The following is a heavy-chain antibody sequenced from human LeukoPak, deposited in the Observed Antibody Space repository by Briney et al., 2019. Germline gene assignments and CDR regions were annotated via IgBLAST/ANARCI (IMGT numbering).Heavy chain of an antibody. V-gene: IGHV3-23*01. CDR2: ISGSGGST. Sequence: PGGSLRLSCGASGFTFSSYAMSWVRQAPGKGLEWVSAISGSGGSTSYADSVKGRFTISRDNSKNTLYLQMNKLRAEDTAVYYCAKVSGGSSLPAYFDYWGQGTLVTVSS. CDR1: GFTFSSYA. CDR3: AKVSGGSSLPAYFDY. D-gene: IGHD2-15*01. J-gene: IGHJ4*02.